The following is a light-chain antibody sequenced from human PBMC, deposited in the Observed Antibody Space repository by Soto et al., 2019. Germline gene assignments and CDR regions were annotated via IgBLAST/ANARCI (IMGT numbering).Light chain of an antibody. V-gene: IGKV3-20*01. CDR1: QSVSSSY. CDR2: GAS. Sequence: EIVLTQSPGTLSLSPGERATLSCRASQSVSSSYLAWYQQKPGQAPRLLIYGASSRATGIPDRFSGSGSGTDFTLTISRLEPEDFAVYYCQQYGSWWTFGQGTKVDMK. CDR3: QQYGSWWT. J-gene: IGKJ1*01.